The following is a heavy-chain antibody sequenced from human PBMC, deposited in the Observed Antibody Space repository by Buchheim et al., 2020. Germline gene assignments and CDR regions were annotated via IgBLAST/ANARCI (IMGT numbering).Heavy chain of an antibody. D-gene: IGHD2-15*01. J-gene: IGHJ6*02. CDR3: ARSKAATYYYYGMDV. CDR1: GGSFSGYY. Sequence: QVQLQQWGAGLLKPSETLSLTCAVYGGSFSGYYWSWIRQPPGKGLEWIGEINHSGSTNYNPSLKSRVTISVDTSNNQFSLKLSSVTAADTAVYYCARSKAATYYYYGMDVWGQGTT. CDR2: INHSGST. V-gene: IGHV4-34*01.